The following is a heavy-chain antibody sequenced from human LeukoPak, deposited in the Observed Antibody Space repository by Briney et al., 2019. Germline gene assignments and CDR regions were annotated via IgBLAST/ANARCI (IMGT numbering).Heavy chain of an antibody. CDR3: AGLLSLNWFDP. CDR1: GYSFTSYW. V-gene: IGHV5-51*01. Sequence: NAEESLKISCKGSGYSFTSYWIGWVRQMPGKGLEWMGIIYPGDSDTRYSPSLQGQVTISADKSISTAYLQWSSLKASDTAMYYCAGLLSLNWFDPWGQGILVTVSS. J-gene: IGHJ5*02. CDR2: IYPGDSDT. D-gene: IGHD2-2*01.